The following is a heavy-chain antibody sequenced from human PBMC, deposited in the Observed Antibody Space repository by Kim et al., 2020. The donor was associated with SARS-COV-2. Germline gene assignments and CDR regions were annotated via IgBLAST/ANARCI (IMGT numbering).Heavy chain of an antibody. J-gene: IGHJ4*02. D-gene: IGHD1-1*01. CDR1: GYNFTNFW. Sequence: GESLKISCKGSGYNFTNFWITWVRQMPGKGLEWMGRVDPSDSYTNYSPSFQAHVSISVDRSISTAYLQWTNLKASDTAIYYCARRHSWNDVWGQGTLVSVSS. V-gene: IGHV5-10-1*01. CDR3: ARRHSWNDV. CDR2: VDPSDSYT.